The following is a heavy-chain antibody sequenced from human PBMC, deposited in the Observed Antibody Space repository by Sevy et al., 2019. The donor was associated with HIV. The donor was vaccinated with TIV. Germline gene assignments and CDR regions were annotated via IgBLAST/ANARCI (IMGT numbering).Heavy chain of an antibody. CDR1: GFTFSNYG. CDR3: AKDLAGPGRRYFDY. J-gene: IGHJ4*02. D-gene: IGHD6-13*01. V-gene: IGHV3-30*02. Sequence: GGSLRLSCAASGFTFSNYGMHWVRQVPGKGLEWVTFIRYDGRDKYYAASVKGRFTISRDDSKNTLYLQMDSLRAEATAIYYCAKDLAGPGRRYFDYWGQGTLVTVSS. CDR2: IRYDGRDK.